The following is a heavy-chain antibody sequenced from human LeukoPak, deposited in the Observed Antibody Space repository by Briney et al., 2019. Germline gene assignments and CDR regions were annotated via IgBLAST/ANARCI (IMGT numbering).Heavy chain of an antibody. Sequence: GGSLRLSCAASGFTVSSNYMSWVRQAPGKGLEWVSVIYSGGSTYYADSVKGRFTISRDNSKNTLYLQMNSLRAEDTAVYYCARPVIAVAGKYYYYYYMDVWGKGTTVIVSS. CDR3: ARPVIAVAGKYYYYYYMDV. V-gene: IGHV3-53*01. D-gene: IGHD6-19*01. J-gene: IGHJ6*03. CDR1: GFTVSSNY. CDR2: IYSGGST.